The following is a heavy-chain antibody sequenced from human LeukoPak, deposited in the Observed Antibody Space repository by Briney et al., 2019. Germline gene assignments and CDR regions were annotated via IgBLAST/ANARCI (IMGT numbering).Heavy chain of an antibody. CDR1: GGSISSYY. CDR3: ARGARDGYNVRAPFDY. Sequence: SETLSLTCTVSGGSISSYYWSWIRQPAGKGLEWIGRIYTSGSTNYNPSLKSRVTMSVDTSKNQFSLKLSSVTAADTAVYYCARGARDGYNVRAPFDYWGQGTLVTVSS. J-gene: IGHJ4*02. V-gene: IGHV4-4*07. D-gene: IGHD5-24*01. CDR2: IYTSGST.